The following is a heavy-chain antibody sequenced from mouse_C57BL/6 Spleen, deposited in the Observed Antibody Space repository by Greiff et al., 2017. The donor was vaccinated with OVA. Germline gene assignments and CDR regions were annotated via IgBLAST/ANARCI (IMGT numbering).Heavy chain of an antibody. V-gene: IGHV1-53*01. CDR3: ASNTTVVYWYFDV. Sequence: QVQLQQPGTELVKPGASVKLSCKASGYTFTSYWMHWVKQRPGHGLEWIGNINPGNGGTNYNEKFKSKATLTVDKSSSTAYMQLSSLTSEDSAVYYCASNTTVVYWYFDVWGTGTTVTVSS. CDR1: GYTFTSYW. J-gene: IGHJ1*03. D-gene: IGHD1-1*01. CDR2: INPGNGGT.